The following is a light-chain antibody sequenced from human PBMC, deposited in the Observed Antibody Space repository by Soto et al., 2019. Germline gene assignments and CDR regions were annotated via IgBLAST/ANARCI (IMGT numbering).Light chain of an antibody. V-gene: IGKV3-11*01. Sequence: DIELTQSPATLSSSPGERATISCRASQSVSSYLAWFQQKPGQAPRLLIYDASNRATGIPARFSGSGSGTDFTLTISSLEPEDFAVYYCQQRSNWPRNTFGQGTRLEIK. CDR2: DAS. CDR3: QQRSNWPRNT. J-gene: IGKJ5*01. CDR1: QSVSSY.